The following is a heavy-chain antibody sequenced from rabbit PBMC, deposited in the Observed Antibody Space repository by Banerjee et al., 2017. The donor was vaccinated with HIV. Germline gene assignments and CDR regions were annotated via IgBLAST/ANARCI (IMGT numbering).Heavy chain of an antibody. CDR2: INTSSGNI. V-gene: IGHV1S45*01. CDR1: GFSFTNKYV. CDR3: ARDGASGYNFNL. Sequence: LEESGGDLVKPEGSLTLTCTASGFSFTNKYVMCWVRQAPGKGLEWIACINTSSGNIVYASWAKGRFTISKTSSTTVTLQMTSLTAADTATYFCARDGASGYNFNLWGPGTLVTVS. J-gene: IGHJ4*01. D-gene: IGHD1-1*01.